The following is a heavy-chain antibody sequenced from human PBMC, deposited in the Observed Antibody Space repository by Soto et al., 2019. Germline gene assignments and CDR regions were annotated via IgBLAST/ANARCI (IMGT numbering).Heavy chain of an antibody. Sequence: GGSLRLSCAASGFTFSSYDIHWVRQAPGKGLEWVALISYDGSRKYYADSVKGLFTISRDNSKNTLYLQVNSLRAEDTAVYYCAKAYSGPFDVWGQGTMVTVS. CDR3: AKAYSGPFDV. D-gene: IGHD1-26*01. CDR1: GFTFSSYD. V-gene: IGHV3-30*18. J-gene: IGHJ3*01. CDR2: ISYDGSRK.